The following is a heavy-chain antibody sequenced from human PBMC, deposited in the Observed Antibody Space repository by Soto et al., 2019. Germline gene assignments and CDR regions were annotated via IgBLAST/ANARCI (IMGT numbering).Heavy chain of an antibody. V-gene: IGHV4-31*03. CDR1: GGSISSGGYY. D-gene: IGHD4-17*01. J-gene: IGHJ4*02. CDR2: IYYSGST. CDR3: ARGAVTLSYGGFDY. Sequence: SETLSLTCTVSGGSISSGGYYWSWIRQHPGKGLEWIGYIYYSGSTYYNPSLKSRVTISVDTSKNQFSLKLSSVTAADTAVYYCARGAVTLSYGGFDYWGQGTLVTVSS.